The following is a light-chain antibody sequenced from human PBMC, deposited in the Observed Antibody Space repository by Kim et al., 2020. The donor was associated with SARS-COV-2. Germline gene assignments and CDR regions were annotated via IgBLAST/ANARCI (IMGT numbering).Light chain of an antibody. J-gene: IGLJ3*02. Sequence: SSELTQDPAVSVALGQTVRITCQGDSLRSYYASWYQQKPGQAPVLVIYGKNNRPSGIPDRFSGSSSGNTASLTITGAQAEDEADYYCNSRDSSGNHPWVFGGGTKLNVL. CDR3: NSRDSSGNHPWV. V-gene: IGLV3-19*01. CDR1: SLRSYY. CDR2: GKN.